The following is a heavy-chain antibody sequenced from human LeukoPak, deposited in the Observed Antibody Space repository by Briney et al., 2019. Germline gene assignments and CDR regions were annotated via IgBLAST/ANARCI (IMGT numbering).Heavy chain of an antibody. V-gene: IGHV3-23*01. Sequence: PGGSLRLSCAASGFTFSSYGMSWVRQAPGKGLEWISGISGSGANTYYADSVKGRLTISRDNSKNTLYLQMNRLRVEDTAVYYCAKDSVVVPGLVNYFDSWGQGTLVTVSS. CDR3: AKDSVVVPGLVNYFDS. J-gene: IGHJ4*02. D-gene: IGHD2-15*01. CDR1: GFTFSSYG. CDR2: ISGSGANT.